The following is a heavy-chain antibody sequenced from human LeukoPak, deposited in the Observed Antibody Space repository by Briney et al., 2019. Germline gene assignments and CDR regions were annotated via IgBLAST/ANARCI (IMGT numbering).Heavy chain of an antibody. V-gene: IGHV3-33*01. Sequence: GGSLRPSCAASGFTFSSYGMHWVRQAPGKGLEWVAVIWYDGSNKYYADSVKGRFTISRDNSKNTLYLQMNSLRAEDTAVYYCARDRSYYDSSGYLGGYWGQGTLVTVSS. CDR2: IWYDGSNK. D-gene: IGHD3-22*01. CDR3: ARDRSYYDSSGYLGGY. J-gene: IGHJ4*02. CDR1: GFTFSSYG.